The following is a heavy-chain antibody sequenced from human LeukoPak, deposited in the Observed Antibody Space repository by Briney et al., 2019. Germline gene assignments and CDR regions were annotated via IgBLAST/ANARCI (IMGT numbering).Heavy chain of an antibody. CDR2: IYYSGTT. CDR3: ARGGYSSGFYYFDY. Sequence: ETLSLTCTVSGGSISSYYRSWIRQPPGKGLEWIGYIYYSGTTNYDPSLKSRVTISADMSKNDFSLRLSSVTAADTAVYYCARGGYSSGFYYFDYWGQGILVTVSS. D-gene: IGHD2-15*01. V-gene: IGHV4-59*08. CDR1: GGSISSYY. J-gene: IGHJ4*02.